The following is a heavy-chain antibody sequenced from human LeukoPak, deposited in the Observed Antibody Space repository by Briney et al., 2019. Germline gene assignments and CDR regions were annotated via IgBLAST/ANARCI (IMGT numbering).Heavy chain of an antibody. Sequence: PSETLSLTCTVSGGSISSGGYYWSWIRQHPGKGLEWIGYIYYSGSTYYNPSLKSRVTISVDTSKNQFSLKLSSVTAADTAVYYCARAPIGDYDFWSGYYNGGIDYWGQGTLVTVSS. J-gene: IGHJ4*02. CDR2: IYYSGST. V-gene: IGHV4-31*03. CDR1: GGSISSGGYY. CDR3: ARAPIGDYDFWSGYYNGGIDY. D-gene: IGHD3-3*01.